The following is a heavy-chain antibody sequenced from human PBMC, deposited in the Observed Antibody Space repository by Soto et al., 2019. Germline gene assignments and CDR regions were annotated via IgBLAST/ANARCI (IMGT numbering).Heavy chain of an antibody. CDR3: SRRPVDTYKIYWSDS. CDR2: VYFSGTS. V-gene: IGHV4-61*08. CDR1: GVTVSSVANS. D-gene: IGHD5-18*01. J-gene: IGHJ5*01. Sequence: SESLTLTCRVSGVTVSSVANSWSWIRPPPGQGLVWTSHVYFSGTSSDIPSLNRRITMSVNTTKTQFSLKMNSVTAEATAVYYCSRRPVDTYKIYWSDSWGQGSLVTVSS.